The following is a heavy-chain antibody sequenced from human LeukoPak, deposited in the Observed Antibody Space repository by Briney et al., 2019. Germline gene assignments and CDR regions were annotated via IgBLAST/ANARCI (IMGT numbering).Heavy chain of an antibody. CDR3: ARDGVYSRNFDAFDI. J-gene: IGHJ3*02. CDR2: INPSSGGT. D-gene: IGHD6-13*01. Sequence: GASVKVSCKASGYTFTSYYMHWVRQAPGPGLEWMGWINPSSGGTDYAQKFQGRVTMTRDTSISTAHMELSSLKSDDTAVYYCARDGVYSRNFDAFDIWGQGTMVTVSS. V-gene: IGHV1-2*02. CDR1: GYTFTSYY.